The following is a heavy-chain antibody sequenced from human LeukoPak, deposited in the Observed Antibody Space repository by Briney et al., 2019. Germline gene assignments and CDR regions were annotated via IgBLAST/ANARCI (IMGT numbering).Heavy chain of an antibody. V-gene: IGHV3-15*01. D-gene: IGHD3-9*01. J-gene: IGHJ6*02. CDR3: AKGFSILTSKHYFYYHGFDV. CDR2: IKSKTDGGTT. CDR1: GFTFSNAW. Sequence: PGGSLRLSCAASGFTFSNAWMSWVRQAPGEGLGWGGRIKSKTDGGTTDYAAPVEGTFTISRDDSNNTLYLQMNSLKTEDTAVYYCAKGFSILTSKHYFYYHGFDVWGQGTPVTVSS.